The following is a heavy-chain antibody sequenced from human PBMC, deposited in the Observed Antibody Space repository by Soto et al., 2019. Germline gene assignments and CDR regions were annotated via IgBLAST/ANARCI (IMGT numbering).Heavy chain of an antibody. J-gene: IGHJ4*02. CDR3: ARGFRGRVQLWFLDY. V-gene: IGHV1-18*01. Sequence: ASVKVSCKASGYTFTSYGISWVRQAPGQGLEWMGWISAYNGNTNYAQKLQGRVTMTTDTSTSTAYMELRSLRSEDTAVFFCARGFRGRVQLWFLDYWGQGTLVTVSS. CDR2: ISAYNGNT. D-gene: IGHD5-18*01. CDR1: GYTFTSYG.